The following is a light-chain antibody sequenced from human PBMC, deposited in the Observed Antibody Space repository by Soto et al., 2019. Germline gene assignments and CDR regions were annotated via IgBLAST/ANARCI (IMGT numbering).Light chain of an antibody. V-gene: IGKV3-15*01. CDR3: QQYNDWPRT. J-gene: IGKJ2*02. Sequence: EIVMTQSPATLSVSPGERATLSCRASQSVRSNLAWYQQKLGQAPRLLIYGASTRATGIPARFSGSGSGTELTSTISGLQSVDFSIFYCQQYNDWPRTFGQGTKL. CDR1: QSVRSN. CDR2: GAS.